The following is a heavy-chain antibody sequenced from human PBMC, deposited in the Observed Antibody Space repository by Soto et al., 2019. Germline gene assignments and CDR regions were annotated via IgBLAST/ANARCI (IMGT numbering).Heavy chain of an antibody. D-gene: IGHD3-16*01. CDR2: IIPIFGTA. J-gene: IGHJ6*02. V-gene: IGHV1-69*13. CDR1: GGTFSSYA. CDR3: ARTALPYDYVWGSYDVWSRMDV. Sequence: SVKVSCKASGGTFSSYAISWVRQAPGQGLEWMGGIIPIFGTANYAQKFQGRVTITADESTSTAYMELSSLRSEDTAVYHCARTALPYDYVWGSYDVWSRMDVWGQGTTVTVSS.